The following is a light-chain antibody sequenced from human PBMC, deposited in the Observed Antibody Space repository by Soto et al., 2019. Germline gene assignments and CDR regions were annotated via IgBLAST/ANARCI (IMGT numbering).Light chain of an antibody. V-gene: IGKV3D-15*01. J-gene: IGKJ1*01. CDR3: QQYNNWPRT. CDR2: AAS. CDR1: QSVSRN. Sequence: ELVMTQSPATLSVSPGERATLSCMASQSVSRNVAWYQQKPGQAPRLLIYAASSRATGIPDRFSGSGSGTDFTLTISRLEPEDFAVYYCQQYNNWPRTFGQGTKVDI.